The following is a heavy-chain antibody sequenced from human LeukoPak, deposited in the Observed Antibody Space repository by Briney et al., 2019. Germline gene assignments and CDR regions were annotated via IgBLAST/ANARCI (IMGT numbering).Heavy chain of an antibody. CDR3: ARHRKNGYSYGRAFDY. CDR2: INHSGST. J-gene: IGHJ4*02. D-gene: IGHD5-18*01. V-gene: IGHV4-34*01. CDR1: GGSFSGYY. Sequence: PSETLSLTCAVYGGSFSGYYWSWIRQPPGKGLEWIGEINHSGSTNYNPSLKSRVTISVDTSKNQFSLKLSSVTAADTAVYYCARHRKNGYSYGRAFDYWGQGTLVTVSS.